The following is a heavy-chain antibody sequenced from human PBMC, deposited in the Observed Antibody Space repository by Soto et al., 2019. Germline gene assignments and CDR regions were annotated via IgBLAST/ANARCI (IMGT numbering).Heavy chain of an antibody. CDR2: TYYRSKWYN. J-gene: IGHJ6*03. V-gene: IGHV6-1*01. CDR3: ARTVVPATYYYYYYYMDV. Sequence: QTLSLTCAISGDSVSSNSAAWNWIRQSPSRGLEWLGRTYYRSKWYNDYAVSVKSRITINPDTSKNQFSLQLNSVTPEDTAVYYCARTVVPATYYYYYYYMDVWGKGTTV. CDR1: GDSVSSNSAA. D-gene: IGHD2-15*01.